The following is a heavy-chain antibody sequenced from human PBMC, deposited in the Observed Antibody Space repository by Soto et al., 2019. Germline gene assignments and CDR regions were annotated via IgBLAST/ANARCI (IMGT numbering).Heavy chain of an antibody. Sequence: ASVKVSCKASGYTFIRYGITWVRQAPGQELEWMGWISPYNDYTIYAQKLQGRVTMTTDTSTRTVYLDLRSLKSYDTAVYYCARGGYYDNTWGKLSHYGLDVWGQGTSVTVSS. D-gene: IGHD3-16*01. CDR3: ARGGYYDNTWGKLSHYGLDV. J-gene: IGHJ6*02. V-gene: IGHV1-18*01. CDR2: ISPYNDYT. CDR1: GYTFIRYG.